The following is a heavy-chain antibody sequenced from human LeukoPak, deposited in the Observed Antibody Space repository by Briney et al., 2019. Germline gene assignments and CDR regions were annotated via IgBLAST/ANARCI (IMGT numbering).Heavy chain of an antibody. J-gene: IGHJ4*02. CDR1: GGSFSGYY. CDR3: ARGKFYYYDSSGYYL. V-gene: IGHV4-34*01. D-gene: IGHD3-22*01. Sequence: SEALSLTCAVYGGSFSGYYWSWIRQPPGKGLEWIGEINHSGSTNYNPSLKSRVTISVDTSKNQFSLKLSSVTAADTAVYYCARGKFYYYDSSGYYLWGQGTLVTVSS. CDR2: INHSGST.